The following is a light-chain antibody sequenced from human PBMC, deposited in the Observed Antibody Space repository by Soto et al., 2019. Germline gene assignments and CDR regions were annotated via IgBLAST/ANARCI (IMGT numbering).Light chain of an antibody. CDR1: SSDVGGYKY. Sequence: QSVLTQPASVSGSPGQSITISCTGSSSDVGGYKYVSWYQQYPGKAPKLMIYDVSNRPSGVSNRFSGSKSGNTASLTISGLQAEDEADYYCSSYTSSRTHVFGTGTKVTVL. V-gene: IGLV2-14*01. CDR2: DVS. CDR3: SSYTSSRTHV. J-gene: IGLJ1*01.